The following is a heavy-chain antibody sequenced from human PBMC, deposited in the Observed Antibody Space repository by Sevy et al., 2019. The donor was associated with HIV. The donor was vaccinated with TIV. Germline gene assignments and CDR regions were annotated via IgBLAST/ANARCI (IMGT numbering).Heavy chain of an antibody. Sequence: ASVKVSCKASGYTFNSFYIHWVRQAPGQGLEWMGWINPYGGGTHYAQKFQGRVTLTRDTSISVAYMDLTSLRSNDTAVYYCVRDRFYGGDSVTFAGDFWDQRTLVTVSS. V-gene: IGHV1-2*02. D-gene: IGHD2-21*02. CDR2: INPYGGGT. J-gene: IGHJ4*02. CDR1: GYTFNSFY. CDR3: VRDRFYGGDSVTFAGDF.